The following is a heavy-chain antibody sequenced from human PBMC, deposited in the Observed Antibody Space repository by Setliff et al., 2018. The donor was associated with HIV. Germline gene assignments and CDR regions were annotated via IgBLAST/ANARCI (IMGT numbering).Heavy chain of an antibody. Sequence: GGSLRLSCAASGFTFTDYTMNWVRQAPGKGLEWVSSITSGSTYVNYADSVKGRFTISRDNAKNSLYLQMSSLRAEDTAVYYCAREVTSFEAFDLWGQGTMVTVSS. CDR2: ITSGSTYV. V-gene: IGHV3-21*04. CDR3: AREVTSFEAFDL. D-gene: IGHD2-21*02. CDR1: GFTFTDYT. J-gene: IGHJ3*01.